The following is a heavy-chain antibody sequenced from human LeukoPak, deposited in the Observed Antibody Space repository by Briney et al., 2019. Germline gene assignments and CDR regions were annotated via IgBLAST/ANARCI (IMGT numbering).Heavy chain of an antibody. CDR2: INPNSGGT. D-gene: IGHD1-26*01. CDR3: ARAPPGATTDFDY. J-gene: IGHJ4*02. CDR1: GYTFTGYY. Sequence: GASVKVSCKASGYTFTGYYMHWVRQAPGQGLEWMGWINPNSGGTNYAQKFQGRVTMTRDTSTSTVYMELSSLRSEDTAVYYCARAPPGATTDFDYWGQGTLVTVSS. V-gene: IGHV1-2*02.